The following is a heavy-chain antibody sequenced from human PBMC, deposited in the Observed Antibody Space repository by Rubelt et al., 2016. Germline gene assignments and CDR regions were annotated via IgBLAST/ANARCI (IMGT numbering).Heavy chain of an antibody. CDR1: GYTFTGYY. D-gene: IGHD3-22*01. CDR3: ARFAIGGHSSGYLFDY. V-gene: IGHV1-2*02. CDR2: INPNSGGT. J-gene: IGHJ4*02. Sequence: QVQLVQSGAEVKKPGASVKVSCKASGYTFTGYYMHWVRQAPGQGLEWMGWINPNSGGTNYAQKFKGRVTMTRDTSISTAYMERSRPRSDDTAVYYCARFAIGGHSSGYLFDYWGQGTLVTVSS.